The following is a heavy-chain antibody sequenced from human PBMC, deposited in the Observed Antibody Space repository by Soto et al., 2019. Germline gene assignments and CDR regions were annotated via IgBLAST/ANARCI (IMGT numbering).Heavy chain of an antibody. D-gene: IGHD3-22*01. CDR3: ARGIYLSYYYDSSGQIDAFDI. J-gene: IGHJ3*02. CDR1: GGSISSYY. V-gene: IGHV4-59*06. CDR2: IYYSGST. Sequence: SETLSLTCTVSGGSISSYYWSWIRQHPGKGLEWIGYIYYSGSTYYNPSLKSRVTISVDTSKNQFSLKLSSVTAADTAVYYCARGIYLSYYYDSSGQIDAFDIWGQGTMVTVSS.